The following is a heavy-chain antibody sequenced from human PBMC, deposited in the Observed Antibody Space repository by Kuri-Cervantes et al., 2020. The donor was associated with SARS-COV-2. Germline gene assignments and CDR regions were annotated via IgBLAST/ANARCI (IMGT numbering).Heavy chain of an antibody. D-gene: IGHD2-15*01. CDR3: AKDLGYCSGGSCYADYFDY. Sequence: GESLRLSCAASGFTFSSYGMHWVRQAPGKGLEWVAFIRYDGSNKYYADSVKGRFTISRDNSKYTLYLQMNSLRAEDTAVYYCAKDLGYCSGGSCYADYFDYWGQGTLVTVSS. CDR1: GFTFSSYG. CDR2: IRYDGSNK. V-gene: IGHV3-30*02. J-gene: IGHJ4*02.